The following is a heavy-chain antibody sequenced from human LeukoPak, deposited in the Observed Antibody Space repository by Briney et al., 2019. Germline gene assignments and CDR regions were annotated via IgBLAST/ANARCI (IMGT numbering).Heavy chain of an antibody. J-gene: IGHJ6*02. CDR3: ARDQNYYDSSGYYYYYYYGMDV. Sequence: GASVKVSCKASGYTFTSYGISWVQQAPGQGLEWMGWISAYNGNTNYAQKLQGRVTMTTDTSTSTAYMELRSLRSDDTAVYYCARDQNYYDSSGYYYYYYYGMDVWGQGTTVTVSS. V-gene: IGHV1-18*01. CDR1: GYTFTSYG. D-gene: IGHD3-22*01. CDR2: ISAYNGNT.